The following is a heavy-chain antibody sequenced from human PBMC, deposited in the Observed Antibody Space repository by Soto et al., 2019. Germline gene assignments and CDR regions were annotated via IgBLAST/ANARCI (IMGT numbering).Heavy chain of an antibody. Sequence: SETLSLTCIVSGESISSSSYYWGWIRQPPGKGLEWIGSIYYSGRTYYNPSFKRRVTISIDTSKNQFPLKLSSVTATDTAVYYCARQRTTVVTQAYFDHWGQGALVTVSS. J-gene: IGHJ4*02. D-gene: IGHD2-21*02. CDR2: IYYSGRT. CDR1: GESISSSSYY. V-gene: IGHV4-39*01. CDR3: ARQRTTVVTQAYFDH.